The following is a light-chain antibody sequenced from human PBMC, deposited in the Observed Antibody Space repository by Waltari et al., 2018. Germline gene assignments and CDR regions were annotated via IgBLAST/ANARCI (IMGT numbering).Light chain of an antibody. CDR3: CSRADSHTYV. V-gene: IGLV2-11*01. CDR1: GSDVGRYDY. CDR2: DVT. Sequence: QSALTQPHSVSGSPGQSVTIFCTGTGSDVGRYDYVSWYQQHPGKAPKLMICDVTKRPSGVPDRFSGSKSGNTASLTISGLQAEDEADYYCCSRADSHTYVFGTGTKVTVL. J-gene: IGLJ1*01.